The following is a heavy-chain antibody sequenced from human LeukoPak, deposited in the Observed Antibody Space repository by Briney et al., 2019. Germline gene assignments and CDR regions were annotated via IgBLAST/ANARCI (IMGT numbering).Heavy chain of an antibody. CDR2: ISSSSSYI. CDR3: ARGKWELLY. D-gene: IGHD1-26*01. CDR1: GFTFSSSA. Sequence: GGSLRLSCAASGFTFSSSAMSWVRQAPGEGLEWVSSISSSSSYIYYADSVKGRFTISRDNAKNSLYLQMNSLRAEDTAVYYCARGKWELLYWGQGTLVTVSS. V-gene: IGHV3-21*01. J-gene: IGHJ4*02.